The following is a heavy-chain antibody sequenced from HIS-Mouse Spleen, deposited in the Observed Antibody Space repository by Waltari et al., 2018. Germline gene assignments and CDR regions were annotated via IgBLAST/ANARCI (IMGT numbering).Heavy chain of an antibody. D-gene: IGHD3-22*01. Sequence: QVQLVQSGAEVKKPGASVKVSCKASGYTFTGYYMHWVRQAPGQGLEWMGWINPNSGGTNYAQKFQGRVTMTRDTSISTAYMELSRLRSDDTAVYYCARDFWGTYYDSSGSHFDYWGQGTLVTVSS. J-gene: IGHJ4*02. V-gene: IGHV1-2*02. CDR1: GYTFTGYY. CDR3: ARDFWGTYYDSSGSHFDY. CDR2: INPNSGGT.